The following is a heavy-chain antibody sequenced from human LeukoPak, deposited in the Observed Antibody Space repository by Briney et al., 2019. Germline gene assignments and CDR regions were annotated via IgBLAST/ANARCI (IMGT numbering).Heavy chain of an antibody. Sequence: ASVKVSCKASGYTFTSYDINWVRQATGQGLEWMGWMNPNSGNTGYAQKFQGRVTMTRNTSISTAYMELSSLRSEDTAVYYCARAASPVLDAFDIWGQGTMVTVSS. J-gene: IGHJ3*02. V-gene: IGHV1-8*01. CDR3: ARAASPVLDAFDI. CDR2: MNPNSGNT. CDR1: GYTFTSYD.